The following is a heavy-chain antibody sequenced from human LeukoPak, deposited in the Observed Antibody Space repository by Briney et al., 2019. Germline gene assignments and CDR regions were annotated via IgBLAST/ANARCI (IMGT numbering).Heavy chain of an antibody. CDR2: IFHSGST. CDR3: ARGAPGGNDYGDY. V-gene: IGHV4-59*01. J-gene: IGHJ4*02. Sequence: PSETLSLTCTVPGASISSDYWSWIRQPPGKGLEWIGYIFHSGSTNYNPSLKSRVTISVDTSKNQLSLKLSSVTAADTAVYYCARGAPGGNDYGDYWGQGTLVTVSS. CDR1: GASISSDY.